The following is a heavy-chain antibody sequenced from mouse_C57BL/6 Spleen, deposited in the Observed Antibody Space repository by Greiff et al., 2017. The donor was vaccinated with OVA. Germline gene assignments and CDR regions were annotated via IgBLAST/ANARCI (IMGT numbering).Heavy chain of an antibody. D-gene: IGHD6-5*01. Sequence: EVQLQQSGPVLVKPGASVKMSCKASGYTFTDYYMNWVKQSHGKSLEWIGVINPYNGGTSYNQKFKGKATLTVDKSSSTAYMELNSLTSEDSAVYYCARSLSYYAMDYWGQGTSVTVSS. V-gene: IGHV1-19*01. CDR3: ARSLSYYAMDY. J-gene: IGHJ4*01. CDR2: INPYNGGT. CDR1: GYTFTDYY.